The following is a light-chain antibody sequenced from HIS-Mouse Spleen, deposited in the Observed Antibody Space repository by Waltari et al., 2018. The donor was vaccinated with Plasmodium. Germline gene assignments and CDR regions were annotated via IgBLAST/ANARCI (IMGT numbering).Light chain of an antibody. Sequence: QSALTQPRSVSGSPGQSVTISCTGPRSDVGGYNYVSWYQQHPGKAPKLMIYDVSQRPSGVPDRFSGSKSGNTASLTISGLQAEDEADYYCCSYAGSYTYVFGTGTKVTVL. J-gene: IGLJ1*01. V-gene: IGLV2-11*01. CDR3: CSYAGSYTYV. CDR1: RSDVGGYNY. CDR2: DVS.